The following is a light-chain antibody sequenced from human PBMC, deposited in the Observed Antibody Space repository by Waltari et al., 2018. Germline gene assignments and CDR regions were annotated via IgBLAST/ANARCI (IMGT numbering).Light chain of an antibody. CDR3: QQSYSIPWT. CDR1: RSISRD. V-gene: IGKV1-39*01. CDR2: GAS. Sequence: DIQMTQSPSSLSASVGDRVTITCRASRSISRDLNWYQQKPGKAPKLLIYGASNLQSGVPSRFSGSESGTDLTLTISSLQPEDFATYYCQQSYSIPWTFGQGTKVEIK. J-gene: IGKJ1*01.